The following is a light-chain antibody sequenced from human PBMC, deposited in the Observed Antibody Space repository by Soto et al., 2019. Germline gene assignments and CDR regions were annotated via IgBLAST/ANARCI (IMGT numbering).Light chain of an antibody. J-gene: IGKJ3*01. CDR3: QQRSYGLT. Sequence: EIVLTQSPATLSLSPGERATLSCRASQSVRSYLAWYQQKPGQAPRLLIYDASSRATGIPARFSGSGSETDFTLTISSLEPEDFAIYYCQQRSYGLTFGPGTKVDIK. CDR1: QSVRSY. CDR2: DAS. V-gene: IGKV3-11*01.